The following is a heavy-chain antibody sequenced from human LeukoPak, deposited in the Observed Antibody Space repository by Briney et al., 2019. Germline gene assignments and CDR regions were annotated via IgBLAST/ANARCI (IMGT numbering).Heavy chain of an antibody. CDR3: AGSSEMATITTGFDY. V-gene: IGHV1-69*13. J-gene: IGHJ4*02. CDR1: GGTFSSYA. D-gene: IGHD5-24*01. CDR2: IIPIFGTA. Sequence: SVKVSCKASGGTFSSYAISWVRQAPGQGLEWMGGIIPIFGTANYTQKFQGRVTITADESTSTAYMELSSLRSEDTAVYYCAGSSEMATITTGFDYWGQGTLVTVSS.